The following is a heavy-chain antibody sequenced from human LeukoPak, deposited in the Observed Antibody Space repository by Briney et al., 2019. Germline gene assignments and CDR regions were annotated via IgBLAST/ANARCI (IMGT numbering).Heavy chain of an antibody. CDR2: ISGSGGST. Sequence: GGSLRLSCAASGFTFSSYAMSWVRQAPGKGLEWVSAISGSGGSTYYADSVKGRFTISRDNSKNTLYLQMNSLRAEDTAVYYCAIVPAAITYFQHWGQGTLVTVSS. CDR1: GFTFSSYA. V-gene: IGHV3-23*01. J-gene: IGHJ1*01. CDR3: AIVPAAITYFQH. D-gene: IGHD2-2*01.